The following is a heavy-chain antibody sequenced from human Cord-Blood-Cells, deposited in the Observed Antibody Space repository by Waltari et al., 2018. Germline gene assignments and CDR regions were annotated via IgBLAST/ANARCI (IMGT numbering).Heavy chain of an antibody. CDR2: IYPGDSDT. CDR1: GYSFPSSW. Sequence: EVQLVQSGAEVKKPGESLTISCKGSGYSFPSSWTGRVRQMPGKGLEWMGIIYPGDSDTRYSPSFQGQVTISADKSISTAYLQWSSLKASDTAMYYCARHGPTTVTTYAFDIWGQGTMVTVSS. J-gene: IGHJ3*02. CDR3: ARHGPTTVTTYAFDI. V-gene: IGHV5-51*01. D-gene: IGHD4-17*01.